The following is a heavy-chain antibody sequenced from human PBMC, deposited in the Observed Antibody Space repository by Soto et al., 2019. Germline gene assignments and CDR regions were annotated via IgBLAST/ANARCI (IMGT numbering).Heavy chain of an antibody. D-gene: IGHD5-12*01. J-gene: IGHJ4*02. Sequence: RGESLKISCKGSGYSFTSYWIGWVRQMPGKGLEWMGIIYPGDSDTRYSPSFQGQVTISADKSISTAYLQWSSLKASDTAMYYCARLSAGGYSGYDYMYYFDYWGQGTLVTVSS. V-gene: IGHV5-51*01. CDR1: GYSFTSYW. CDR3: ARLSAGGYSGYDYMYYFDY. CDR2: IYPGDSDT.